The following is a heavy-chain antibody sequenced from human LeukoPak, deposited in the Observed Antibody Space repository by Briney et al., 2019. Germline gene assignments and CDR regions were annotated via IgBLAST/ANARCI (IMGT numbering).Heavy chain of an antibody. CDR2: IRYDAINK. CDR1: GFTFSTYG. Sequence: GRSLRLSCAASGFTFSTYGMHWVRQAPGKGLEWVAFIRYDAINKYYADSVKGRFTISRDNSKNTLYLQMNSLRAEDTAVYYCAKEGGTGRSYYDILTGYLFDYWGQGTLVTVSS. D-gene: IGHD3-9*01. V-gene: IGHV3-30*02. CDR3: AKEGGTGRSYYDILTGYLFDY. J-gene: IGHJ4*02.